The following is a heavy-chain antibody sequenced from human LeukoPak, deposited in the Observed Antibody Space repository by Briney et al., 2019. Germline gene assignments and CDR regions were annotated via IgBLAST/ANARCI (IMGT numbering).Heavy chain of an antibody. Sequence: NPGGSLRLSCAASGFTFSDYYMSWIRQAPGKGLEWVSYISSSGSTIYYADSVKGRFTISRDNAKNSLYLQMNSLRAEDTAVYYCGGPPRPREGGYPNDYWGQGTLVTVSS. CDR3: GGPPRPREGGYPNDY. J-gene: IGHJ4*02. CDR1: GFTFSDYY. V-gene: IGHV3-11*01. D-gene: IGHD5-12*01. CDR2: ISSSGSTI.